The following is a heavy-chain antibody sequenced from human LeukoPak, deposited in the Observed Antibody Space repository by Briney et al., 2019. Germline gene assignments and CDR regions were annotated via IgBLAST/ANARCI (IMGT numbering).Heavy chain of an antibody. D-gene: IGHD2-2*03. CDR2: IYYSGNT. Sequence: SETLSLTCTVSGGSINSSTYYWGWIRQPPGEGLEWIGNIYYSGNTYYNPSLKSRVAISVDTSKNQFSLKLSSVTAADTAVYYCARDGYLAVDYWGQGTLVTVSS. V-gene: IGHV4-39*07. J-gene: IGHJ4*02. CDR3: ARDGYLAVDY. CDR1: GGSINSSTYY.